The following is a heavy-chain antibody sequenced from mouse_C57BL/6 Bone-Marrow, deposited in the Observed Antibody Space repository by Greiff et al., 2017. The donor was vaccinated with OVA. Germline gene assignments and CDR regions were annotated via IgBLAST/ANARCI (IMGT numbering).Heavy chain of an antibody. D-gene: IGHD4-1*01. CDR3: ARSLTGTLPHY. Sequence: QVQLQQPGAELVMPGASVKLSCKASGYTFTSYWMHWVKQRPGQGLEWIGEIDPSDSYTNYNQKFKGKSTLTVDKSSSTAYMQLSSLTSEDSAVYYCARSLTGTLPHYWGQGTTLTVSS. CDR1: GYTFTSYW. J-gene: IGHJ2*01. CDR2: IDPSDSYT. V-gene: IGHV1-69*01.